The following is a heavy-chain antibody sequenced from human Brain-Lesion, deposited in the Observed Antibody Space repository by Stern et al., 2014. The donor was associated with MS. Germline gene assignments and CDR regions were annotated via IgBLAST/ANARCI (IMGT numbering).Heavy chain of an antibody. CDR3: ARGARYSDSSGYYFYFDY. CDR2: IYYPGSA. J-gene: IGHJ4*02. D-gene: IGHD3-22*01. CDR1: GGSINSGGYY. V-gene: IGHV4-31*03. Sequence: QVQLQESGPGLVKPSQTLPLTCTVSGGSINSGGYYWSWIRQYPGKGLGWIGYIYYPGSAYYDPSLKSRLSMSIDTSKNQFSLNLNSVTAADTAVYYCARGARYSDSSGYYFYFDYWGQGTLVTVSS.